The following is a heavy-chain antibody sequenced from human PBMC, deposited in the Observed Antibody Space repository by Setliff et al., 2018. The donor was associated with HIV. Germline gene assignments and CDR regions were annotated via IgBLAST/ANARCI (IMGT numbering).Heavy chain of an antibody. CDR2: INAGNGDT. V-gene: IGHV1-3*01. CDR3: ARDYFDSSAYHYGFGAFDI. CDR1: GYTFTNYA. Sequence: ASVKVSCKASGYTFTNYAIHWVRQAPGQRLEWMGWINAGNGDTKYSQKFQGRVTMSRDTSTSTVYMELSSLRSEDTAVYYCARDYFDSSAYHYGFGAFDIWGQGTMVTVSS. D-gene: IGHD3-22*01. J-gene: IGHJ3*02.